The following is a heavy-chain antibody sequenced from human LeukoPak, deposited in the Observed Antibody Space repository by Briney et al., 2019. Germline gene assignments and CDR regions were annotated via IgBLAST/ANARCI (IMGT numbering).Heavy chain of an antibody. CDR1: GYSFIRYH. J-gene: IGHJ4*02. Sequence: GASVKVSCKASGYSFIRYHIHWVRQAPGQGLEWMGVLKLYDGSISHAQKFQGRVTMTSDTSTSTVYMELSSLRSEDTAVYYCATVGGLLYWGQGTLVTVSS. CDR2: LKLYDGSI. D-gene: IGHD2/OR15-2a*01. V-gene: IGHV1-46*01. CDR3: ATVGGLLY.